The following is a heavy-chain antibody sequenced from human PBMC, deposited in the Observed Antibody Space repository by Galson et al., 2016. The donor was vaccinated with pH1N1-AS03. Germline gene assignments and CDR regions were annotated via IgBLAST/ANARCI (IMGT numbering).Heavy chain of an antibody. D-gene: IGHD4-17*01. V-gene: IGHV4-31*03. J-gene: IGHJ4*02. CDR1: GVSIRSGGYY. CDR3: ARAPDFGDQKSFDY. CDR2: VYDIGGT. Sequence: TLSLTCSVSGVSIRSGGYYWTWIRQFPGKGLEWIGFVYDIGGTNYNPFLRSRVSISLDTSRSQFSLRLTSVTAADTAVYYCARAPDFGDQKSFDYWGQGTLVTVSS.